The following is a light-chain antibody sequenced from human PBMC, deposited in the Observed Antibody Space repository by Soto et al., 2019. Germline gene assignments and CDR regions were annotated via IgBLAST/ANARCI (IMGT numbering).Light chain of an antibody. CDR2: EGT. V-gene: IGLV2-23*01. J-gene: IGLJ1*01. CDR3: CAYVGARYYV. CDR1: NNL. Sequence: QSALAQPASVSGSPGQSITISCTGTNNLVSWYQQHPGKAPKVVVYEGTKRPSGVSNRFSGSNSGGTASLTISGLQAQDEAPYFCCAYVGARYYVFGNGTKVTVL.